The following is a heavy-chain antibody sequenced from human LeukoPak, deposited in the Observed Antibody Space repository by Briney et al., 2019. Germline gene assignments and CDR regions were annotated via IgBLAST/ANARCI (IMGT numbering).Heavy chain of an antibody. CDR2: INHSGST. Sequence: SETLSLTCAVYGGSFSGYYWSWIRQPPGKGLEWIGEINHSGSTNYNPSPKSRVTISVATSKNQFSLKLSSVTAADTAVYYCASRLDGYYSRPFDYWGQGTLVTVSS. J-gene: IGHJ4*02. D-gene: IGHD5-24*01. CDR1: GGSFSGYY. CDR3: ASRLDGYYSRPFDY. V-gene: IGHV4-34*01.